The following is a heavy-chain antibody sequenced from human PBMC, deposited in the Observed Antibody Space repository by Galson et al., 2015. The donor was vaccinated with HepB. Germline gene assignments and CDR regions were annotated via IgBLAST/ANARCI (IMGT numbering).Heavy chain of an antibody. CDR2: ISSSSSYI. J-gene: IGHJ5*02. D-gene: IGHD3-3*01. CDR1: GFTFSSYS. V-gene: IGHV3-21*01. Sequence: SLRLSCAASGFTFSSYSMNWVRQAPGKGLEWVSSISSSSSYIYYADSVKGRFTISRDNAKNSLYLQMNSLRAEDTAVYYCARAYYDFWSGLNWFDPWGQGTLVTVSS. CDR3: ARAYYDFWSGLNWFDP.